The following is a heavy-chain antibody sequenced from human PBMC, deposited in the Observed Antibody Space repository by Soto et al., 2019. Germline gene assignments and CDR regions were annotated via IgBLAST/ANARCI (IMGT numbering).Heavy chain of an antibody. J-gene: IGHJ3*02. CDR2: IKSKTDGGTT. V-gene: IGHV3-15*01. Sequence: EVQLLESGGGLVKPGGSLRLSCAASGFTFSNAWMSWVRQAPGKGLEWVGRIKSKTDGGTTDYATPVKGRFTISRDDSKNTLYLQMNSLKTEDTAVYYCTTANPGVPGYCSGGSCPNDAFDIWGQGTMVTVSS. CDR1: GFTFSNAW. CDR3: TTANPGVPGYCSGGSCPNDAFDI. D-gene: IGHD2-15*01.